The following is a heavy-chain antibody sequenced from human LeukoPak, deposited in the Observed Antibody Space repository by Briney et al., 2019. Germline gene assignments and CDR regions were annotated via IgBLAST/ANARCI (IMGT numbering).Heavy chain of an antibody. Sequence: GGSLRLSCAASGFTFSSYWMHWVRQAPGKGLVWVSRINSDGSSTSYADSVKGRFTISRDNAKNTLYLQMNSLRAEDTAVYYCARGFSSTSGVCLGYWGQGTLVTVSS. CDR1: GFTFSSYW. V-gene: IGHV3-74*01. D-gene: IGHD2-8*01. CDR3: ARGFSSTSGVCLGY. J-gene: IGHJ4*02. CDR2: INSDGSST.